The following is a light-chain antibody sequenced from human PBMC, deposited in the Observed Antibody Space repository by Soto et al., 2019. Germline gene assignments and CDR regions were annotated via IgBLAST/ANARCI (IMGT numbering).Light chain of an antibody. V-gene: IGKV3-20*01. Sequence: IVLTQSPGTLSLSPGERATLSCMASQTISSSSLAWYQQKGGQAPRLLIYGASSRATGIPDRFSGSGSGTDFTLTISRLEPDDFAVYYCQQYGSSSTFGQGTRLEIK. J-gene: IGKJ5*01. CDR2: GAS. CDR1: QTISSSS. CDR3: QQYGSSST.